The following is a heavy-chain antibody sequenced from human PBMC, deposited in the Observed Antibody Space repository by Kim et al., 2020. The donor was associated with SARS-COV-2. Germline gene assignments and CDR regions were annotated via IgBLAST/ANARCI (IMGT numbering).Heavy chain of an antibody. CDR3: ARDSLYYYDSSGYYFAEYFHH. Sequence: ASVKVSCKASGYTFTRYAIHWVRQAPGQRLEWMGWIDAGNGNTRYSKKFQGRVTITRDTSASTAYMELSSLRSEDTAVYFCARDSLYYYDSSGYYFAEYFHHWGQGTLVTVSS. D-gene: IGHD3-22*01. V-gene: IGHV1-3*01. J-gene: IGHJ1*01. CDR1: GYTFTRYA. CDR2: IDAGNGNT.